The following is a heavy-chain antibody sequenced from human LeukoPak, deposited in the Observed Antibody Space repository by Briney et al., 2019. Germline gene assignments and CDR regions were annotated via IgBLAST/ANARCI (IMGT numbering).Heavy chain of an antibody. D-gene: IGHD4-11*01. CDR2: IYYSGST. CDR1: GGSISSYY. Sequence: SETLSLTCTVSGGSISSYYLSWIRQPPGKGLEWIGYIYYSGSTNYNPSLKSRVTISVDTSKNQFSLKLSSVTAADTAVYYCARESGNYARSIDYWGQGTPDTVSS. CDR3: ARESGNYARSIDY. J-gene: IGHJ4*02. V-gene: IGHV4-59*01.